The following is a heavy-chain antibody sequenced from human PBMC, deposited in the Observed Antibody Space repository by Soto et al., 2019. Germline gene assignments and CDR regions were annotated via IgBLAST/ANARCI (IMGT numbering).Heavy chain of an antibody. CDR2: INSDGSST. Sequence: GSLRLSCAASGFTFSSYWMHWVRQAPGKGLVWVSRINSDGSSTSYADSVKGRFTISRDNAKNTLYLQMNSLRAEDTAVYYCARGMSLGYSYGYGQRPGYYYYGVDVWGQGTTVTV. V-gene: IGHV3-74*01. CDR1: GFTFSSYW. D-gene: IGHD5-18*01. J-gene: IGHJ6*02. CDR3: ARGMSLGYSYGYGQRPGYYYYGVDV.